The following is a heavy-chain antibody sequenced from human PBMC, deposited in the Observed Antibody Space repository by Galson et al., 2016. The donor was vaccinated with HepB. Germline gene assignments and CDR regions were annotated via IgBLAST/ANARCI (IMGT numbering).Heavy chain of an antibody. CDR1: GFTVSSYY. CDR3: ARTSYRECTGTHCVNFRYYYYYKDV. J-gene: IGHJ6*03. D-gene: IGHD2-8*02. Sequence: SLRLSCAASGFTVSSYYMSWVRQAPGKGLEWVSVIFYGGTTYYADSVEGRFTISRDDSMNTLYLQMNSLTAEDTAVYFCARTSYRECTGTHCVNFRYYYYYKDVWGKGTTVTVSS. V-gene: IGHV3-53*01. CDR2: IFYGGTT.